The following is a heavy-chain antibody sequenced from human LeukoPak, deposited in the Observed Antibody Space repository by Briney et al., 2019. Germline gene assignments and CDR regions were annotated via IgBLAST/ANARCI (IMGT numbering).Heavy chain of an antibody. D-gene: IGHD3-3*01. Sequence: PGGSLRLSCAASGFTFDDYAMHWVRQAPGKGLEWVSGISWNSGSIGYADSVKGRFTISRDNAKNSLYLQMNSLRAEDTALYYCAKAIFGVVINNDAFDIWGQGTMVTVSS. V-gene: IGHV3-9*01. J-gene: IGHJ3*02. CDR1: GFTFDDYA. CDR2: ISWNSGSI. CDR3: AKAIFGVVINNDAFDI.